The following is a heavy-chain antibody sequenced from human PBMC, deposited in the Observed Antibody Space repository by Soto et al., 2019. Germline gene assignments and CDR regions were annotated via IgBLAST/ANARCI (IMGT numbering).Heavy chain of an antibody. D-gene: IGHD3-10*01. V-gene: IGHV3-23*01. J-gene: IGHJ3*02. Sequence: GGSLRLSCVASGFTFSSYAMSWVRQAPGKGLEWVSAISGSGGSTYYADSVKGRFTISRDNSKNTLYLQMNSLRAEDTAVYYCAKDRDQGINLDAFDIWGQGTMVTVSS. CDR3: AKDRDQGINLDAFDI. CDR1: GFTFSSYA. CDR2: ISGSGGST.